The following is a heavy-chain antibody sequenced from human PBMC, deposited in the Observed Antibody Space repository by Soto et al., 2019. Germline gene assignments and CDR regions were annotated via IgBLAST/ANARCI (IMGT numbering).Heavy chain of an antibody. CDR2: IYYSGST. J-gene: IGHJ4*02. CDR1: GGSISSYF. D-gene: IGHD1-26*01. Sequence: QVQLQESDPKLVKPSETLSLTCTVSGGSISSYFWSWIRQPPGKGLEWIGYIYYSGSTNYNPSLKSRVTISVDTSKNQFSLKLSSVTAADTAVYYCARVYSGSYSGDYWGQGTLVTVSS. CDR3: ARVYSGSYSGDY. V-gene: IGHV4-59*01.